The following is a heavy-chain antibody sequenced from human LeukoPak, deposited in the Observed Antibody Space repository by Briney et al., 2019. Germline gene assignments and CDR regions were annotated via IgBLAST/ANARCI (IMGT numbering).Heavy chain of an antibody. V-gene: IGHV4-34*01. Sequence: SETLSLTCAVYGGSFSGYYWGWIRQPPGQGLEWIGSIYYSGSTYYNPSLKSRVTISVDTSKNQFSLKLSSVTAADTAVYYCARDSSGWSRAEFDYWGQGTLVTVSS. CDR2: IYYSGST. CDR3: ARDSSGWSRAEFDY. D-gene: IGHD6-19*01. J-gene: IGHJ4*02. CDR1: GGSFSGYY.